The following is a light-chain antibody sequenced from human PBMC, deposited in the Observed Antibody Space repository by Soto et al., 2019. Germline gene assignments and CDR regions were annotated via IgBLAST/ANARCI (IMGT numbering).Light chain of an antibody. V-gene: IGKV3-15*01. J-gene: IGKJ4*01. CDR1: QSVSSN. CDR2: DAS. Sequence: EIVMTQSPATLSVSPGERATLSCRASQSVSSNLAWYKQKPGQPPRLLIYDASSRATGVPARFSGSGSETEFTLTISSLQSEDFASYHCQQTYSDISFGGGTKV. CDR3: QQTYSDIS.